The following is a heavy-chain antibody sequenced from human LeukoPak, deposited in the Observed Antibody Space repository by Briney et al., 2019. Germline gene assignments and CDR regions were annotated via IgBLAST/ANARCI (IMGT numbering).Heavy chain of an antibody. CDR2: LDPEDGET. V-gene: IGHV1-24*01. CDR3: ATGSGLWSLDY. CDR1: GYTLTELS. J-gene: IGHJ4*02. Sequence: ASVKVSCKISGYTLTELSMHWVRQAPGKGLEWMGGLDPEDGETLYARKFQGRVTMTEDTSTDTAYMELSSLRSEDTAVYHCATGSGLWSLDYWGQGTLVTVSS. D-gene: IGHD2-21*01.